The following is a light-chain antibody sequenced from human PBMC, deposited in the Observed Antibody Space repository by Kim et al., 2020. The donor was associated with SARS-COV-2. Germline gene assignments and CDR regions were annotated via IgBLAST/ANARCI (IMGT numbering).Light chain of an antibody. J-gene: IGKJ1*01. V-gene: IGKV3-11*01. CDR3: QQRTNWPRT. Sequence: EIVLTQSPATLSLSPGERAILSCRASQNISTSLAWYQQRPGQAPRLLIYDASGRAAGIPARFSGSGSGTDFTLTITSLQPEDFAAYYCQQRTNWPRTFGQGTKVDIK. CDR1: QNISTS. CDR2: DAS.